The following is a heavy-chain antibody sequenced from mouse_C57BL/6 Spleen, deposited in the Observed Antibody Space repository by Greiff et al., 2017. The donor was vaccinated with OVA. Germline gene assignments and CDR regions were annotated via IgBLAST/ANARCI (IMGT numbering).Heavy chain of an antibody. D-gene: IGHD1-2*01. J-gene: IGHJ4*01. Sequence: EVQLQQSGPELVKPGASVKIPCKASGYTFTDYNMDWVKQSHGQSLEWIGDINPNNGGTIYNQKFKGKATLTVDKSSSTAHMELRSLTSEDTAVYYGARRTTAYAMDYWGQGTSVTVSS. CDR1: GYTFTDYN. V-gene: IGHV1-18*01. CDR3: ARRTTAYAMDY. CDR2: INPNNGGT.